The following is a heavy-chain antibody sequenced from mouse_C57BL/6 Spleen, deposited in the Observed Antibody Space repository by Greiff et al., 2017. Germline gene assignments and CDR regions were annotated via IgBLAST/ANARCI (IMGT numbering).Heavy chain of an antibody. CDR3: AKSLTGTGYFDY. V-gene: IGHV2-5*01. J-gene: IGHJ2*01. CDR2: IWRGGST. CDR1: GFSLTSYG. D-gene: IGHD4-1*01. Sequence: VQGVESGPGLVQPSQSLSITCTVSGFSLTSYGVHWVRQSPGKGLEWLGVIWRGGSTDYNAAFMSRLSITKDNSKSQVFFKMNSLQVDDTAIYYCAKSLTGTGYFDYWGQGTTLTVSS.